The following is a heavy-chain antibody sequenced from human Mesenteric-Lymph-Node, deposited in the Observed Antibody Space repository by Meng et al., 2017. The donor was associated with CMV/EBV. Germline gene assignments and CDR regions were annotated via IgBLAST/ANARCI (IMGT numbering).Heavy chain of an antibody. D-gene: IGHD3-10*01. CDR1: TSCG. CDR3: AREDSDYYGSGSYYRDYFDY. CDR2: ISVYNGDT. V-gene: IGHV1-18*01. Sequence: TSCGNSWLRQAPARGLEWMGWISVYNGDTNYAQNFQGRVTMTTDTSTNTAYMELRNLRSDDTAVYYCAREDSDYYGSGSYYRDYFDYWGQGSLVTVSS. J-gene: IGHJ4*02.